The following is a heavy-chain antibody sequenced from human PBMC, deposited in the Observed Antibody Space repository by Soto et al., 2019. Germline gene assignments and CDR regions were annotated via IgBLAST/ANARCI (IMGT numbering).Heavy chain of an antibody. J-gene: IGHJ6*02. V-gene: IGHV5-51*01. D-gene: IGHD6-25*01. Sequence: PGESLKISCKGSGYSFTSYWIGWVRQMPGKGLEWMGIIYPGDSDTRYSPSFQGQVTISADNSISTAYLRWSSLKASDTAMYYCARHTHGYYYYYYGMDVWGQGTTVTVSS. CDR3: ARHTHGYYYYYYGMDV. CDR1: GYSFTSYW. CDR2: IYPGDSDT.